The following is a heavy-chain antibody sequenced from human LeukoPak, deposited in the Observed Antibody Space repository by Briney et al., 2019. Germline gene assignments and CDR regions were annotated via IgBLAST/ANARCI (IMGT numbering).Heavy chain of an antibody. J-gene: IGHJ4*02. V-gene: IGHV1-69*04. CDR2: IIPIFGIA. D-gene: IGHD2-2*01. CDR3: ARGCSSTSCYFDY. Sequence: SVKVSCKASGGTFSSYAISWVRQAPGQGLEWMGRIIPIFGIANYAQKFQGRVTITADKSTSTAYMELSSLRSEDTAVYYCARGCSSTSCYFDYWGQGTLVTVSP. CDR1: GGTFSSYA.